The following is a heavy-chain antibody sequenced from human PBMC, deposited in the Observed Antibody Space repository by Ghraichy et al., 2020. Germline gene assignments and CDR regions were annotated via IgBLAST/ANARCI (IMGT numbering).Heavy chain of an antibody. V-gene: IGHV4-4*07. Sequence: SETLSLTCTVSGGSISSYYWSWIRQPAGKGLEWIGRIYTSGSTNYNPSLKSRVTMSVDTSKNQFSLKLSSVTAADTAVYYCARDGSRGGYCSGGSCYSPDYYYYYGMDVWGQGTTVTVSS. D-gene: IGHD2-15*01. J-gene: IGHJ6*02. CDR3: ARDGSRGGYCSGGSCYSPDYYYYYGMDV. CDR2: IYTSGST. CDR1: GGSISSYY.